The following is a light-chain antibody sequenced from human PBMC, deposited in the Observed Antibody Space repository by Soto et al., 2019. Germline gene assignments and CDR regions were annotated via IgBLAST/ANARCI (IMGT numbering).Light chain of an antibody. J-gene: IGKJ1*01. Sequence: IVLTQSPGTLSLSPGERATLSCRASQSVSSSYLAWYQQKPGQAPRPLIYGASSRATGIPDRFSGSGSGTDFTLTISRLEPEDFAVYYCQQYGSSPWTFGQGTKV. CDR1: QSVSSSY. CDR2: GAS. V-gene: IGKV3-20*01. CDR3: QQYGSSPWT.